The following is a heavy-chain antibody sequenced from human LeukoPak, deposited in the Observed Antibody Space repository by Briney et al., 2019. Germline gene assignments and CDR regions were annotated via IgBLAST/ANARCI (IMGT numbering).Heavy chain of an antibody. CDR1: GYTFTSYG. CDR2: ISAYNGNT. J-gene: IGHJ4*02. Sequence: ASVKVSCKASGYTFTSYGICWVRQAPGQGLKWMGWISAYNGNTNYAQKLQGRVTMTTDTSTSTAYMELRSLRSDDTAVYYCARDDGIFPPVTGGYWGQGTLVTVSS. CDR3: ARDDGIFPPVTGGY. V-gene: IGHV1-18*01. D-gene: IGHD2-15*01.